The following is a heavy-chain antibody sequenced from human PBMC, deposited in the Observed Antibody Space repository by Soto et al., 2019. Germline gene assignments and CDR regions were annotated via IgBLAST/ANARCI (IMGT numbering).Heavy chain of an antibody. D-gene: IGHD6-13*01. CDR1: GFTVSSNY. CDR3: ARELAPAGTRYYYYYGMDV. CDR2: IYSGGST. Sequence: EVQLVESGGGLIQPGGSLRLSCAASGFTVSSNYMSWVRQAPGKGLEWVSVIYSGGSTYYADSVKGRFTISRDNSKNTLYLQMNSLRAEDTAVYYCARELAPAGTRYYYYYGMDVWGQGTTVTVSS. V-gene: IGHV3-53*01. J-gene: IGHJ6*02.